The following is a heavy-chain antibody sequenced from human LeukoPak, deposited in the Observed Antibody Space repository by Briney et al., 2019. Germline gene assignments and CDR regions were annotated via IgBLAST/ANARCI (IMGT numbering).Heavy chain of an antibody. CDR3: AKDRREDIVATNGFDL. Sequence: GGSLRLSCAASGFTFSSYSMNWVRQAPGKGLEWVSSISSSSSYIYYADSVKGRFTISRDNAKNSLYLQMNSLRAEDTALYYCAKDRREDIVATNGFDLWGRGTLVTVSS. CDR2: ISSSSSYI. CDR1: GFTFSSYS. D-gene: IGHD5-12*01. J-gene: IGHJ2*01. V-gene: IGHV3-21*04.